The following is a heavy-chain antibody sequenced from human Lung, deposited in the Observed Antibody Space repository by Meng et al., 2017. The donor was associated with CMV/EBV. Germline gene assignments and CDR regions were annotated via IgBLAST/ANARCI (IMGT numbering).Heavy chain of an antibody. D-gene: IGHD6-6*01. CDR3: ARDAGGSSSSGYFDL. J-gene: IGHJ2*01. CDR1: GGTFSSYA. V-gene: IGHV1-69*05. CDR2: IIPIFGTA. Sequence: SVXISCKASGGTFSSYAISWVRQAPGQGLEWMGGIIPIFGTANYAQKFQGRVTITTDESTSTAYMELSSLRSEDTAVYYCARDAGGSSSSGYFDLWARGTXVTVSS.